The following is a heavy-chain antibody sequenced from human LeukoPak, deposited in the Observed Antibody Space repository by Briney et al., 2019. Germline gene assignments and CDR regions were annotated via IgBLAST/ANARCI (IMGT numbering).Heavy chain of an antibody. CDR2: IYYSGST. J-gene: IGHJ4*02. CDR3: ARLDDYGDYGGVGPFDY. V-gene: IGHV4-59*08. CDR1: GGSISSYY. D-gene: IGHD4-17*01. Sequence: SETLSLTCTVSGGSISSYYWSWIRQPPGKGLEWIGYIYYSGSTNYNPSLKSRVIISVDTSKNRFSLRLSSVTAADTAVYYCARLDDYGDYGGVGPFDYWGQGTLVTVSS.